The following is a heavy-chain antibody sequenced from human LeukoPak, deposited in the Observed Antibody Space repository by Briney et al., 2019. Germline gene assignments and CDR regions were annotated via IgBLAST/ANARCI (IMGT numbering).Heavy chain of an antibody. D-gene: IGHD6-19*01. Sequence: ASVKVSCKASGYTFTSYDINWVRQATGQGLEWMGWMNPNSGNTGYAQKFQGRVTITADESTSTAYMELSSLRSEDTAVYYCARAMYSSGPREGYYYYGMDVWGQGTTVTVSS. CDR1: GYTFTSYD. V-gene: IGHV1-8*01. CDR3: ARAMYSSGPREGYYYYGMDV. J-gene: IGHJ6*02. CDR2: MNPNSGNT.